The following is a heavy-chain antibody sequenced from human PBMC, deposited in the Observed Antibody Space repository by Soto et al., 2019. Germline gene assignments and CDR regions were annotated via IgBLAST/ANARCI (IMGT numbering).Heavy chain of an antibody. V-gene: IGHV3-11*01. D-gene: IGHD6-19*01. CDR3: ARAAAVAGPNYYYYGMDV. J-gene: IGHJ6*02. Sequence: CGSLRLSCAASGFTFSDYYMSWIHQAPGKRLEWVSYISSSGSTIYYADSVKGWVTMTRDTSISTAYMELSRLRSDDTAVYYCARAAAVAGPNYYYYGMDVWGQGTTVTVSS. CDR2: ISSSGSTI. CDR1: GFTFSDYY.